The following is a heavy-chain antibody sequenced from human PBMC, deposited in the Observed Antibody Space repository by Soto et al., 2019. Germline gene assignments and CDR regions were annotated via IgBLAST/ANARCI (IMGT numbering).Heavy chain of an antibody. CDR1: GGTFSSYA. D-gene: IGHD6-19*01. CDR2: IIPIFGTA. Sequence: QVQLVQSGAEVKKPGSSVKVSCKASGGTFSSYAISWVRQAPGQGLEWMGGIIPIFGTANYAQKFQGRVTITADESASTAYMELSSLRSEDTAVYYCARGPPFIAVAGTGTGGYFDYWGQGTLVTVSS. J-gene: IGHJ4*02. V-gene: IGHV1-69*01. CDR3: ARGPPFIAVAGTGTGGYFDY.